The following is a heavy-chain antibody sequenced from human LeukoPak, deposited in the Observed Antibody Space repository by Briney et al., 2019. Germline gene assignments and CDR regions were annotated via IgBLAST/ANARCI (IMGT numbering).Heavy chain of an antibody. D-gene: IGHD3-10*01. V-gene: IGHV3-23*01. Sequence: GGSLRLSCAASGFTFGSYAMAWVRQAPGKGLEFVSSISSNVSSGGCITYYADSVKVRLTISRDNSKNTVYLQMNSLRAEDTAVYYCAKYQGWIRGVMNVFDVWGQGTMVIVSA. J-gene: IGHJ3*01. CDR3: AKYQGWIRGVMNVFDV. CDR2: ISSNVSSGGCIT. CDR1: GFTFGSYA.